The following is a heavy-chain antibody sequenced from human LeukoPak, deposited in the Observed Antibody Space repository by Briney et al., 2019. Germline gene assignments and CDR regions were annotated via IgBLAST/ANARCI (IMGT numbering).Heavy chain of an antibody. J-gene: IGHJ4*02. D-gene: IGHD3-22*01. V-gene: IGHV4-39*02. CDR2: IYYSGST. Sequence: SETLSLTCTVSGGSISSSSYYWGWIRQPPGKGLEWIGSIYYSGSTYYNPSLKSRVIISVDTSKNQFSLKLSSVTAADTAVYYCAREGRYYYDSSGYYFDWGQGTLVTVSS. CDR1: GGSISSSSYY. CDR3: AREGRYYYDSSGYYFD.